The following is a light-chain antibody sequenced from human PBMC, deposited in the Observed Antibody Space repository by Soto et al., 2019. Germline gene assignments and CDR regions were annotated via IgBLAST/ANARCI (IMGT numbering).Light chain of an antibody. CDR1: QSVSSSF. V-gene: IGKV3-20*01. J-gene: IGKJ1*01. CDR3: QQYGT. CDR2: GAS. Sequence: IALTPSPVTLSLSSCEKAILSYRATQSVSSSFLAWYQQRPGQAPRLLIFGASNRATGIPDRFSGSGSGTVFTLNISRLEPEDFAVYYCQQYGTFGQGTKVDIK.